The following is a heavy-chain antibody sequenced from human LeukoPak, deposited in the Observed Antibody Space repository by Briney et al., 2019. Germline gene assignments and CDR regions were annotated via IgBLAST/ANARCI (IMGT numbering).Heavy chain of an antibody. D-gene: IGHD4-23*01. Sequence: SETLSLTCAVYGGSFSGYYWSWIRQPAGKGLEWIGRIYSSGNTNYNPSLKSRVTMSLDASKNQFSLKLSSVTAADTAVYYCARNSGDFWGQGTLVTVSS. V-gene: IGHV4-59*10. CDR2: IYSSGNT. J-gene: IGHJ4*02. CDR1: GGSFSGYY. CDR3: ARNSGDF.